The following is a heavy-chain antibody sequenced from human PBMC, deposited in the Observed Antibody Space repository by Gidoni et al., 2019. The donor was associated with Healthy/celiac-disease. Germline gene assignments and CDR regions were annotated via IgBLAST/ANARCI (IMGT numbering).Heavy chain of an antibody. CDR1: GFTFSSYA. V-gene: IGHV3-30*01. Sequence: QVQLVESGGGVVQPGRSLRLSCAASGFTFSSYAMHWVRQAPGKGLEWVAVISYDGSNKYYADSVKGRFTISRDNSKNTLYLQMNSLRAEDTAVYYCARGVGPWGQGTLVTVSS. CDR2: ISYDGSNK. J-gene: IGHJ5*02. CDR3: ARGVGP.